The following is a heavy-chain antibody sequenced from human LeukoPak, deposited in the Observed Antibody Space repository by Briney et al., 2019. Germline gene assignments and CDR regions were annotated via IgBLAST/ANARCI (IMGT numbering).Heavy chain of an antibody. J-gene: IGHJ4*02. CDR3: AKGGSEVAAQDIDY. D-gene: IGHD2-15*01. Sequence: PGGSLRLSCAASGFTFSSYGMHWVRQAPGKGLESVAFIRYDGSNKNYADSVRGRFTMSRDNSKNTLYLQMNSLRAEDTAVYYCAKGGSEVAAQDIDYWGQGTLVTVSS. CDR2: IRYDGSNK. V-gene: IGHV3-30*02. CDR1: GFTFSSYG.